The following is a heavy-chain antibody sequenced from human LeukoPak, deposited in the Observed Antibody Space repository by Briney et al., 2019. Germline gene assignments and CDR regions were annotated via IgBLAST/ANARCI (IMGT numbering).Heavy chain of an antibody. CDR2: INNSGST. Sequence: PSETLSLTCAVYGGSFSGYYWSWIRQPPGKGLEWIGEINNSGSTNYNPSLKSRVTISVDTSKNQFSLKLSSVTAADTAVYYCARYVGSAGHYPYYYYYYMDVWGKGTTVTVSS. CDR3: ARYVGSAGHYPYYYYYYMDV. CDR1: GGSFSGYY. J-gene: IGHJ6*03. V-gene: IGHV4-34*01. D-gene: IGHD6-19*01.